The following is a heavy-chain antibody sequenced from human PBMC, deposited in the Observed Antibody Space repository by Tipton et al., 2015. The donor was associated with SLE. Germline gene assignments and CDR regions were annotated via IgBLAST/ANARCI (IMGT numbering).Heavy chain of an antibody. Sequence: TLSLTCTVSGGSINSGGYYWSWIRQHPGKGLEWIGYIYYSGSTYYNPSLKRRVTISVDTSKNQFSLKLSSVTAADTAVYYCASGVPRYCSGGSCFPFDYWGQGTLVTVSS. D-gene: IGHD2-15*01. CDR1: GGSINSGGYY. CDR2: IYYSGST. CDR3: ASGVPRYCSGGSCFPFDY. J-gene: IGHJ4*02. V-gene: IGHV4-31*03.